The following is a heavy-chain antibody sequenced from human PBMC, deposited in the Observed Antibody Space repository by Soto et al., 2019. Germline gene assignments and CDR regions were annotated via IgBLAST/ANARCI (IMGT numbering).Heavy chain of an antibody. CDR1: GGTFSSYA. V-gene: IGHV1-69*13. Sequence: GASVKVSCKASGGTFSSYAISWVRQAPGQGLEWMGGIIPIFGTANYAQKFQGRVTITADESTSTAYMELSSLRSEDTAVYYCAREPIGGNSQLDYYSGMVVWGQGTTVTVSS. D-gene: IGHD2-21*02. CDR3: AREPIGGNSQLDYYSGMVV. CDR2: IIPIFGTA. J-gene: IGHJ6*02.